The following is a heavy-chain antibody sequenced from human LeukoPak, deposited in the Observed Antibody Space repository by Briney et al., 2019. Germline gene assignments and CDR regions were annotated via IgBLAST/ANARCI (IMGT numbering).Heavy chain of an antibody. CDR3: ARNAYCGGDCPPYYMDV. J-gene: IGHJ6*03. D-gene: IGHD2-21*02. CDR2: INPNSGGT. V-gene: IGHV1-2*02. CDR1: GYTFTGYY. Sequence: ASVKVSCKASGYTFTGYYMHWVRQAPGQGLEWMGWINPNSGGTNYAQKFQGRVTMTRDTSIRTAYMELSRLRSDDTAVYYCARNAYCGGDCPPYYMDVWGKGTTVTASS.